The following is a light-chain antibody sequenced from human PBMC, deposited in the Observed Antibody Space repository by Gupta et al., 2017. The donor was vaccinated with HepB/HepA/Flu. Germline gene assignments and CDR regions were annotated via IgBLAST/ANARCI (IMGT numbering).Light chain of an antibody. J-gene: IGLJ3*02. CDR2: DVH. Sequence: SGPTHPASVAGSPGRSITMSRTETHTDIGTYNYVSWYHQQSGKAPRLIIYDVHKRPSGVSNRFSGSKSGNTASLTVSGLQAEDEGDYYCSSYTGSYTRVFGGGTKLTVL. CDR3: SSYTGSYTRV. V-gene: IGLV2-14*03. CDR1: HTDIGTYNY.